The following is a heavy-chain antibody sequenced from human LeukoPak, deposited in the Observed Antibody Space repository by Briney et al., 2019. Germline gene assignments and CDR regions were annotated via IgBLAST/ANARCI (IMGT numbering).Heavy chain of an antibody. J-gene: IGHJ4*02. D-gene: IGHD4-23*01. CDR2: IYSNDDK. CDR1: GFSLSTSGVG. V-gene: IGHV2-5*01. CDR3: AHRLDYGGSDY. Sequence: SGPTLVKPTQTLTLTCTFSGFSLSTSGVGVDWIRQPPGKALEWLALIYSNDDKRYSPSLKSRLAITKDTSKNQVVLTMTNMDRVDTATYYCAHRLDYGGSDYWGQGTLVTVSS.